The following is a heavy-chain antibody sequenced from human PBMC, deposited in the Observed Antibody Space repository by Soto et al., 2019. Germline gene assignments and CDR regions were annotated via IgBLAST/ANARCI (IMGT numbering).Heavy chain of an antibody. CDR1: GGFLSESS. CDR3: VRIRYQLPSSVLWLDP. J-gene: IGHJ5*02. V-gene: IGHV4-34*01. D-gene: IGHD3-16*01. CDR2: INHVGCT. Sequence: PTETLSLTCAVYGGFLSESSGTWIRQPAGKGRVWLGEINHVGCTNYNTSLKSRVTMSVDTSQNQSSRRLIAVTAAATAMYFCVRIRYQLPSSVLWLDPWGQGTPVTVSS.